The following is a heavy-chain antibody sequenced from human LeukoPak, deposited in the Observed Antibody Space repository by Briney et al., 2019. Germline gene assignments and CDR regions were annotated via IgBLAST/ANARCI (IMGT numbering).Heavy chain of an antibody. CDR1: GGSISSSSYY. CDR2: IYYSGST. Sequence: SETLSLTCTVSGGSISSSSYYWGWIRQPPGKGLEWIGSIYYSGSTYYNPSLKSRVTISVDTSKNQFSLKLSSVTAADTAVYYCARLTYHDFWSGYNYAFDIWGQGTMVTVSS. V-gene: IGHV4-39*01. J-gene: IGHJ3*02. D-gene: IGHD3-3*01. CDR3: ARLTYHDFWSGYNYAFDI.